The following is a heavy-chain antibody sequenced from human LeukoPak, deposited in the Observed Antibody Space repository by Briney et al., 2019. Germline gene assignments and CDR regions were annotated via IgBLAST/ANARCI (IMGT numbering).Heavy chain of an antibody. Sequence: GGSLRLSCAGSGFTFSSDGMHWVRQAPGKGLEWAAFISDDGSKKHYADSLKGRFSISRDNSNNTLYPQMNSLRTEDTAVYYCARDLPDSSGYYRFDYWGQGTLVTVSS. V-gene: IGHV3-30*03. CDR2: ISDDGSKK. CDR3: ARDLPDSSGYYRFDY. D-gene: IGHD3-22*01. CDR1: GFTFSSDG. J-gene: IGHJ4*02.